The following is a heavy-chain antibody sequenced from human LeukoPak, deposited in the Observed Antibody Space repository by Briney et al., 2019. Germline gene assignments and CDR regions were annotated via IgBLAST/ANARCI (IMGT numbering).Heavy chain of an antibody. V-gene: IGHV4-38-2*02. Sequence: SETLSLTCTVSGYSISSGYYWGWIRQPPGKGLEWIASGDYSGGTYYNPSLESRVAISADMSKKQISLKLASVTGADTAVYYCAGERGEEYSSGWYKTNFFYNWGQGIRVTVSS. CDR1: GYSISSGYY. CDR3: AGERGEEYSSGWYKTNFFYN. D-gene: IGHD6-19*01. CDR2: GDYSGGT. J-gene: IGHJ4*02.